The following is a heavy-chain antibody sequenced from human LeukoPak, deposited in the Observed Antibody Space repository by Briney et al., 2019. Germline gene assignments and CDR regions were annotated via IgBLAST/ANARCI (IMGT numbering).Heavy chain of an antibody. J-gene: IGHJ6*04. V-gene: IGHV6-1*01. CDR1: GDSVSSNSAA. Sequence: SQTLSLTCAISGDSVSSNSAAWNWIRQSPSRGLEWLGRTYYRSKWYNDYAVSVKSRITINPDTSKNQFSLQLNSVTPEDTAVYYCARSIITMVRGVIHHYYYYYGMDVWGKGTTVTVSS. CDR3: ARSIITMVRGVIHHYYYYYGMDV. CDR2: TYYRSKWYN. D-gene: IGHD3-10*01.